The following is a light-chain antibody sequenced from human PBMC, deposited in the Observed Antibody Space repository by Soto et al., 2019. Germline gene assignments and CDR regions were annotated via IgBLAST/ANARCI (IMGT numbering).Light chain of an antibody. Sequence: QSALTQPASVSGSPGQSITISCTGTSSDVGSYNLVSWYQQHPGKAPKLMIYEGSKRPSGVSNRFSGSKSGNTASLTISGLQAEDEADYYCCSYAGSSTLYVFGTGIKVTVL. CDR2: EGS. J-gene: IGLJ1*01. V-gene: IGLV2-23*01. CDR1: SSDVGSYNL. CDR3: CSYAGSSTLYV.